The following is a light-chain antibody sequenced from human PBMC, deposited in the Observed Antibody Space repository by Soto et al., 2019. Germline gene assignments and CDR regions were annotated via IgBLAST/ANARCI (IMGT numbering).Light chain of an antibody. V-gene: IGLV1-51*01. Sequence: QSALTQPPSVSAAPGQKVTISCSGSGSNIGNNYVSLYQQLPGTAPKLLIYYDNKRPPGIPDRFSGSKSDTSATLGITGLQTGDEDDYYCGTWDNSLSAGGVFGGGTKLTVL. CDR1: GSNIGNNY. J-gene: IGLJ3*02. CDR2: YDN. CDR3: GTWDNSLSAGGV.